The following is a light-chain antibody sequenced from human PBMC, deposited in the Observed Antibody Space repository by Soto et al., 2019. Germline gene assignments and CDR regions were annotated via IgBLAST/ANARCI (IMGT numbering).Light chain of an antibody. J-gene: IGLJ1*01. Sequence: QSVLTQPASVSGSPGQSITISCTGTSSDVGGYNYVSWYQQHPGKAPKLMIYEVSNRPPGVSNRFSGSKSGNTASLTISGLQAEDEADYYCSSYTSSSTLFGTGTKVTVL. CDR2: EVS. V-gene: IGLV2-14*01. CDR3: SSYTSSSTL. CDR1: SSDVGGYNY.